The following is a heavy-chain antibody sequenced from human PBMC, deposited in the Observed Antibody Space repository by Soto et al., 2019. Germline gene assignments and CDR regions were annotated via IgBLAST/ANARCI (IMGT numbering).Heavy chain of an antibody. Sequence: SVKISYKAPVGTFSSYAISLVRQAPGQGLEWMGGIIPIFGTANYAQKFQGRVTITADESTSTAYMELSRLRSEDTAVYYCERGIRRWLQLGNFEYWGQGTLVTVPS. CDR2: IIPIFGTA. D-gene: IGHD5-12*01. CDR1: VGTFSSYA. V-gene: IGHV1-69*13. CDR3: ERGIRRWLQLGNFEY. J-gene: IGHJ4*02.